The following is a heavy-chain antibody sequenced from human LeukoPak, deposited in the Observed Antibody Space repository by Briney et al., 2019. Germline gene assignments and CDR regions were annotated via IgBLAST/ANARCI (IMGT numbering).Heavy chain of an antibody. V-gene: IGHV3-33*06. Sequence: GRSLRLSCAVSGFTFSTYGMHWVRQAPGKGLEWGTVIWYDGSNKYYADSVKGRFTISRDNSKNTVYLQMNSLRVEDTAVYYCAKAGRGVISHFDHWGQGTLVTVSS. CDR1: GFTFSTYG. CDR3: AKAGRGVISHFDH. J-gene: IGHJ4*02. CDR2: IWYDGSNK. D-gene: IGHD3-10*01.